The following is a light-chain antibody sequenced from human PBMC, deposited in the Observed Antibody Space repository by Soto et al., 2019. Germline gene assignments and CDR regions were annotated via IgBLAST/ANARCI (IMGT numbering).Light chain of an antibody. V-gene: IGKV1-5*01. J-gene: IGKJ1*01. CDR2: DAS. Sequence: DLQMTQSPSTLSASVGDRVTITCRASQSISSWLAWYQQKPGKAPNLLIYDASSLQSGVPDRFSGSGSGTEFTLTISELQPDDFATYYCQKYTLYLETFGQGTKVDIK. CDR1: QSISSW. CDR3: QKYTLYLET.